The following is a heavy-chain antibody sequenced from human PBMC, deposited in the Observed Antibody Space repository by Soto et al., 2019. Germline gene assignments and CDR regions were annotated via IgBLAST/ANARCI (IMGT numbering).Heavy chain of an antibody. D-gene: IGHD4-4*01. V-gene: IGHV1-18*01. CDR2: ISAYNDNK. CDR3: ARGVTPYYFAY. CDR1: GYTFTSYG. Sequence: QVQLVQSGAEVKKPGASVKVSCKASGYTFTSYGISWVRQAPGQGLEWMGWISAYNDNKKYAQKRQGRVTMTTDTATSTADMELRSLRSDDTAVYYCARGVTPYYFAYWGQGTLVTVSS. J-gene: IGHJ4*02.